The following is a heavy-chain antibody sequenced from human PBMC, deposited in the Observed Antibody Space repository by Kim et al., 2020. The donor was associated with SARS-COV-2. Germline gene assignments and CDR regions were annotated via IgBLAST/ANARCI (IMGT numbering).Heavy chain of an antibody. V-gene: IGHV3-23*01. J-gene: IGHJ4*02. CDR1: GFTFSSYA. Sequence: GGSLRLSCAASGFTFSSYAMSWVRQAPGKGLEWVSTISGSGGSTYYADSVKGRFTISRDNSKNTLYLQMNSLRAEDTAVYYCAKASYTVPIGCSTLWGQGPLVTVPS. D-gene: IGHD4-17*01. CDR3: AKASYTVPIGCSTL. CDR2: ISGSGGST.